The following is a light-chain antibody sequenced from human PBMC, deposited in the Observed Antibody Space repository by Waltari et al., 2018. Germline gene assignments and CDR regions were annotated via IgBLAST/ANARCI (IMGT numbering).Light chain of an antibody. CDR1: RSNIGSNT. V-gene: IGLV1-44*01. J-gene: IGLJ3*02. Sequence: QSVLTRPPSASGSPGQRVTISCSGSRSNIGSNTVNWYQQVPGTAPKLLIYTDSQRPSGVPDRFSGSKSGTSGYLAISGLQSEDEADYYCAAWDDGLNGWVFGGRTKLTVL. CDR3: AAWDDGLNGWV. CDR2: TDS.